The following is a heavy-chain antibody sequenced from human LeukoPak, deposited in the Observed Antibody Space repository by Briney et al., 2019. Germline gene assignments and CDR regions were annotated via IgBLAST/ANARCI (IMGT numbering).Heavy chain of an antibody. V-gene: IGHV3-53*01. J-gene: IGHJ4*02. Sequence: GGSLRLSCTASGFTFSDYWISWVRQAPGKGLEWVSVIYSGGSTYYADSVKGRFTISRDNSKNTLYLQMNSLRAEDTAVYYCASSIAAVDYWGQGTLVTVSS. CDR1: GFTFSDYW. CDR2: IYSGGST. D-gene: IGHD6-13*01. CDR3: ASSIAAVDY.